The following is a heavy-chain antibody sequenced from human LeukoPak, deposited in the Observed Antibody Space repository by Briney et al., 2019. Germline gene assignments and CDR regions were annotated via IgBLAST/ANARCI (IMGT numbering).Heavy chain of an antibody. CDR1: GGSISSSSYY. CDR3: ARGNYYGSGSYYNSQTDDAFDI. V-gene: IGHV4-39*07. J-gene: IGHJ3*02. D-gene: IGHD3-10*01. CDR2: IYYSGST. Sequence: SETLSLTCTVSGGSISSSSYYWGWIRQPPGKGLEWIGSIYYSGSTYYNPSLKSRVTISVDTSKNQFSLKLSSVTAADTAVYYCARGNYYGSGSYYNSQTDDAFDIWGQGTMVTVSS.